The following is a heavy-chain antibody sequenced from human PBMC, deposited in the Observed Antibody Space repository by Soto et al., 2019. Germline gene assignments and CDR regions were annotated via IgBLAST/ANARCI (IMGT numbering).Heavy chain of an antibody. D-gene: IGHD2-21*01. CDR3: ARESLLKSIPIYRYFYYAMDV. CDR2: IKPDGSEL. CDR1: GFIFSSSW. V-gene: IGHV3-7*03. J-gene: IGHJ6*02. Sequence: VGSLRLSCAASGFIFSSSWMTWVRQAPGKGLEWVANIKPDGSELYYADSVKGRFTISRDNARNSLYLQMSSLRAEDTAVYYCARESLLKSIPIYRYFYYAMDVWGQGTTVTVSS.